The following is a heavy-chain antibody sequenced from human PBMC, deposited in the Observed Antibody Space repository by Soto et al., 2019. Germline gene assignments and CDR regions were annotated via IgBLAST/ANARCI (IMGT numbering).Heavy chain of an antibody. D-gene: IGHD2-2*01. CDR1: GFTFTNVW. J-gene: IGHJ3*02. Sequence: EVQLVESGGGLVEPGGSLRLSCAASGFTFTNVWMTWVRQAPGKGLEWVGRIKRKIDDGTTDYAAPVKGRFTISRDDSKSTLYLQMNSLKTEDTAVYYCTTDHYCSSTTCPGAFDMWGHGTMVTVSS. CDR2: IKRKIDDGTT. CDR3: TTDHYCSSTTCPGAFDM. V-gene: IGHV3-15*01.